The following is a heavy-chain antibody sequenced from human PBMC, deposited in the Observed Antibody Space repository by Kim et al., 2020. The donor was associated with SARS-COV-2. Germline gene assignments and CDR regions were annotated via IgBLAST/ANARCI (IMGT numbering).Heavy chain of an antibody. CDR3: ATNGAMVKDSWFDP. V-gene: IGHV1-24*01. J-gene: IGHJ5*02. D-gene: IGHD5-18*01. Sequence: AQKFQGRVTMTEDTSTDTAYMELSSLRSEETAVYYCATNGAMVKDSWFDPWGQGTLVTVSS.